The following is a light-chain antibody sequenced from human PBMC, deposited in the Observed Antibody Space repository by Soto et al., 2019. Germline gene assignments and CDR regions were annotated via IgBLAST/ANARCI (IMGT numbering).Light chain of an antibody. J-gene: IGKJ4*01. CDR1: QGSSSY. CDR3: QQLNSYPRT. V-gene: IGKV1-9*01. Sequence: DSQLTQSPSFLSASVGDRVTITCRASQGSSSYLALYQQKPGKAPKLLSYAASTLQSGVPSRFSGSGPGTEFTLTISSLQPEDFATYYCQQLNSYPRTFGGGTKVEIK. CDR2: AAS.